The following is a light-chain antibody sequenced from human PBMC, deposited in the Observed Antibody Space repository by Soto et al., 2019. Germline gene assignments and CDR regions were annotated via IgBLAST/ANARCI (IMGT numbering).Light chain of an antibody. V-gene: IGKV1-5*01. CDR2: DAS. J-gene: IGKJ1*01. CDR1: QSISNR. CDR3: QQYVTSRRT. Sequence: VDGFTITCRASQSISNRLAWYQQRPGKVPKYLIYDASTLDSGAPSRFSGSGSGTEFTLTINRLEPEDFAVYYCQQYVTSRRTFGQGTKVDI.